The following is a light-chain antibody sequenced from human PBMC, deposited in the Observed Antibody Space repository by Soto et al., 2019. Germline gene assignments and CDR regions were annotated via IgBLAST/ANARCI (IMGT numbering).Light chain of an antibody. J-gene: IGKJ1*01. Sequence: DIQMTQSPSSLSASVGDRVTITCRASQSISSYLNWYQQKPGKAPQLLIYAASSLQSGVPSRFSGSGSGTDFTLTISSLQPEDFATYYCQQSYGTPRTFGQGTTVEIK. V-gene: IGKV1-39*01. CDR1: QSISSY. CDR3: QQSYGTPRT. CDR2: AAS.